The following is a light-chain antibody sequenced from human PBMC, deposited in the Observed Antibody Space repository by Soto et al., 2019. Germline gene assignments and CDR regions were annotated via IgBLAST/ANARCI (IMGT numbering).Light chain of an antibody. CDR3: QHYGTSMWT. Sequence: EIVLTQSPGTLSLSPGERATLSCRASQSVSSSSLSWYQQKPGQAPRLLIYDTSSRATDIPDRFSGSGSGTDFSLTISRLEPADFTVYYCQHYGTSMWTFGQGTTVEIK. CDR1: QSVSSSS. CDR2: DTS. V-gene: IGKV3-20*01. J-gene: IGKJ1*01.